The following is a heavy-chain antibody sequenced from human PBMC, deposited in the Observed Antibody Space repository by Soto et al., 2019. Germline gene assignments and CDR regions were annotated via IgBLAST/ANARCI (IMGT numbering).Heavy chain of an antibody. D-gene: IGHD3-10*01. CDR1: GGSVSSGSYY. CDR3: ARDRGSSAPLDY. CDR2: IYYSGST. Sequence: PSETLSLTCTVSGGSVSSGSYYWSWIRQPPGKGLEWIGYIYYSGSTNYNPSLKSRVTIPVDTSKNQFSLKLSSVTAADTAVYYCARDRGSSAPLDYWGQGTLVTVSS. V-gene: IGHV4-61*01. J-gene: IGHJ4*02.